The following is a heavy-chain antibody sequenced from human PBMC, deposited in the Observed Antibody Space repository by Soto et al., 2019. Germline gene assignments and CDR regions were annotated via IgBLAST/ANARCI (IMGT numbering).Heavy chain of an antibody. D-gene: IGHD3-22*01. CDR2: IIPIFGTA. CDR1: GGTFRSYA. V-gene: IGHV1-69*12. J-gene: IGHJ3*02. Sequence: QVQLVQSGAEVKKPGSSVKVSCKASGGTFRSYAISWVRQAPGQGLEWMGGIIPIFGTANYAQKFQGRVTITADESTSTAYMELSSLRSEDTAVYYCARDTLNDYYDSSPDAFDIWGQGTMVTVSS. CDR3: ARDTLNDYYDSSPDAFDI.